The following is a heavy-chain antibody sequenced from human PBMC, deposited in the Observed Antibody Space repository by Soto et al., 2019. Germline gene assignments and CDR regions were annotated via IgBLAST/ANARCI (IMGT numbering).Heavy chain of an antibody. CDR2: ISGSGGST. D-gene: IGHD3-22*01. J-gene: IGHJ6*02. Sequence: GGSLRLSCAASGFTFSSYAMSWVRQAPGKGLEWVSAISGSGGSTYYADSVKGRFTISRDNSKNTLYLQMNSLRAEDTAVYYCAKDGSLPSVITTVEYYYYGMDVWGQGTTVTVSS. CDR3: AKDGSLPSVITTVEYYYYGMDV. CDR1: GFTFSSYA. V-gene: IGHV3-23*01.